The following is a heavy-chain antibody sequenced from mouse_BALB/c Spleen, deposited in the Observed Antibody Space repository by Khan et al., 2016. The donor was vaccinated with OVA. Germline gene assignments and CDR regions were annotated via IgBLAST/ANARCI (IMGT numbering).Heavy chain of an antibody. Sequence: VQLQQSGPELMKPGASVKISCKASGYSFTTYYMHWVKQSHEKSLEWIGYIDPFNGGNDYNQNFKGKATLTVDKSSSTAYMHLSSLTSEDSAVYYGARGTFDYWGQGTLVTVSA. D-gene: IGHD3-3*01. CDR3: ARGTFDY. CDR1: GYSFTTYY. CDR2: IDPFNGGN. J-gene: IGHJ3*01. V-gene: IGHV1-34*01.